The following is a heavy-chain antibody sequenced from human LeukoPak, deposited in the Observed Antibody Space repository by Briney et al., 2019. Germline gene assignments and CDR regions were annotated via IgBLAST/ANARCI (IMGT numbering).Heavy chain of an antibody. CDR3: TLPRGYCTNGVCPNYYYYYMDV. J-gene: IGHJ6*03. Sequence: PGGSLRLSCAASGFTFSGSAMHWVRQASGKGLEWVGRIRSKANSYATAYAASVKGRFTISRDDSKNTAYLQMNSLKTEDTAVYYRTLPRGYCTNGVCPNYYYYYMDVWGKGTTVTVSS. V-gene: IGHV3-73*01. D-gene: IGHD2-8*01. CDR1: GFTFSGSA. CDR2: IRSKANSYAT.